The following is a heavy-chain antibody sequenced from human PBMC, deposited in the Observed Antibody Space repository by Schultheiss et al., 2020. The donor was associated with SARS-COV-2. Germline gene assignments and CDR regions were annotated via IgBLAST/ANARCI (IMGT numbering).Heavy chain of an antibody. CDR2: INHSGST. Sequence: SETLSLTCAVYGGSFSGYYWSWIRQSPGKGLEWIGEINHSGSTNNNPSLKSRVTISVDTSKNQFSLKLSSVTAADTAVYYCASTLIDYWGQGTLVTVSS. CDR1: GGSFSGYY. J-gene: IGHJ4*02. V-gene: IGHV4-34*01. CDR3: ASTLIDY.